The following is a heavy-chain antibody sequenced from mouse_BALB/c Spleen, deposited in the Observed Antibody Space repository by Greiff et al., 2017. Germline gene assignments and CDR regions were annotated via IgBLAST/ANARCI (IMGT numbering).Heavy chain of an antibody. V-gene: IGHV1S22*01. D-gene: IGHD2-12*01. J-gene: IGHJ3*01. CDR3: TRDYTAY. CDR2: IYPGSGST. CDR1: GYTFTSYW. Sequence: LQQPGSELVRPGASVKLSCKASGYTFTSYWMHWVKQRPGQGLEWIGNIYPGSGSTNYDEKFKSKATLTVDTSSSTAYMQLSSLTSEDSAVYYCTRDYTAYWGRGTLGTVSA.